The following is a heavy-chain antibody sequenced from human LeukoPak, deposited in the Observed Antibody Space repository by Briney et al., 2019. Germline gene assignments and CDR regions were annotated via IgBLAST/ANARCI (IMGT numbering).Heavy chain of an antibody. Sequence: GGSLRLSCEASGFTFNTYSMNWARQAPGKGLEWVSSIDSSGGYMFYADSVKGRFTISRDNAKNSLYLQMNSLRAEDTAVYYCARDQWLQSDYYMDVWGKGTTVTVSS. D-gene: IGHD5-18*01. V-gene: IGHV3-21*01. CDR1: GFTFNTYS. CDR3: ARDQWLQSDYYMDV. CDR2: IDSSGGYM. J-gene: IGHJ6*03.